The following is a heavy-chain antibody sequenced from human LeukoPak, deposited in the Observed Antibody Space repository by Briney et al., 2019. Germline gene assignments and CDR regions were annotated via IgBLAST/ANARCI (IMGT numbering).Heavy chain of an antibody. J-gene: IGHJ4*02. D-gene: IGHD3-16*02. CDR3: ARHLLGELSSVDY. CDR2: IYPGDSDT. CDR1: GYNFTSYW. V-gene: IGHV5-51*01. Sequence: GASLQISCKGSGYNFTSYWIGWVRQVPGKGVEWMGIIYPGDSDTRYSPSFQGQVTISADKSISTAYLQWSSLKASDTAMYYCARHLLGELSSVDYWGQGTLVTVSS.